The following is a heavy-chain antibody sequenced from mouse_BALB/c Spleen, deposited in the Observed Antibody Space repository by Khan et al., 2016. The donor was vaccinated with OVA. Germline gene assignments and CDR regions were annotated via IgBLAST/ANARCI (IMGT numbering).Heavy chain of an antibody. J-gene: IGHJ3*01. V-gene: IGHV5-9-3*01. Sequence: VQVVESGGGLVKPGGSLKLSCAASGFTFSTYAMSWVRQTPEKRLEWVATISSDGDYTYFPDNVTGRFTISRDNAKNTLCLQMTSLRSEDTAMYYCARSPYGNFAYWGQGTLVTVSA. CDR1: GFTFSTYA. D-gene: IGHD2-1*01. CDR2: ISSDGDYT. CDR3: ARSPYGNFAY.